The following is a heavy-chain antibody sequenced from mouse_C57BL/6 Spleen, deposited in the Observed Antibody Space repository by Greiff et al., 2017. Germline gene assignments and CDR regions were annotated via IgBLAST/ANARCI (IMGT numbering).Heavy chain of an antibody. CDR3: ARQTGRGVFAY. J-gene: IGHJ3*01. Sequence: EVNVVESGGGLVKPGGSLKLSCAASGFTFSSYTMSWVRQTPEKRLEWVATISGGGGNTYYPDSVKGRFTISRDNAKNTLYLQMSSLRSEDTALYYCARQTGRGVFAYWGQGTLVTVSA. CDR2: ISGGGGNT. V-gene: IGHV5-9*01. CDR1: GFTFSSYT. D-gene: IGHD4-1*01.